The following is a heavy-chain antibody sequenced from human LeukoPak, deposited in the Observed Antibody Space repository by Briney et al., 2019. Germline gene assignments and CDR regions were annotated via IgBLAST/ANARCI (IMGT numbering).Heavy chain of an antibody. CDR3: ARYGSGSYKGGFDY. Sequence: SETLSLTCAVPGGSISSGGYSWGWIRQPPGKGLEWIGYIYHSGSTYYNPSLKSRVTISVDRSKNQFSLKLSSVTAADTAVYYCARYGSGSYKGGFDYWGQGTLVTVSS. CDR1: GGSISSGGYS. CDR2: IYHSGST. J-gene: IGHJ4*02. D-gene: IGHD3-10*01. V-gene: IGHV4-30-2*01.